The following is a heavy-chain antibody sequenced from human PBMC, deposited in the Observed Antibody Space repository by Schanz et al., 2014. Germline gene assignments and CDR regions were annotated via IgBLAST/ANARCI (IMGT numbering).Heavy chain of an antibody. J-gene: IGHJ4*02. CDR1: GFTFSTYA. Sequence: QVQLVESGGGAVQPGRSLRLSCAASGFTFSTYALNWIRQAPGQGLEWVALISYDRNTKYYADSVKGRFTISRDNAEKTPYLQMNSMRADDTTIDYCAKDAAYNDSVVLPDHWGQGTLVTVSS. CDR3: AKDAAYNDSVVLPDH. D-gene: IGHD2-15*01. V-gene: IGHV3-30-3*01. CDR2: ISYDRNTK.